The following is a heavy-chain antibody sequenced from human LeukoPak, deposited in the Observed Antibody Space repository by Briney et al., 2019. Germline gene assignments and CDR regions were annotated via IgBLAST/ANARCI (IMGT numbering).Heavy chain of an antibody. V-gene: IGHV3-15*01. CDR1: GFTVSSNY. Sequence: PGGSLRLSCAASGFTVSSNYMSWIRQAPGKGLEWVGRIKSKTDGGTTDYAAPVKGRFTISRDDSKNTLYLQMNSLKTEDTAVYYCTTDRPQGAVADFDYWGQGTLVTVSS. D-gene: IGHD6-19*01. CDR2: IKSKTDGGTT. CDR3: TTDRPQGAVADFDY. J-gene: IGHJ4*02.